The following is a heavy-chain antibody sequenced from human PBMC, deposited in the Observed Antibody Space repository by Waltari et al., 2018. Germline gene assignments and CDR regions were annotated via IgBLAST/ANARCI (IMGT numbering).Heavy chain of an antibody. CDR2: ISYDGSNK. CDR3: AKLAAAGTFDY. Sequence: VQLVESGGGVVQPGRSLSLSCAASGFPFSTYPIHWVRQAPGKGLGWVAVISYDGSNKYYADSVKGRFTISRDNSKNTLYLQMNSLRAEDTAVYYCAKLAAAGTFDYWGQGTLVTVSS. J-gene: IGHJ4*02. D-gene: IGHD6-13*01. V-gene: IGHV3-30*07. CDR1: GFPFSTYP.